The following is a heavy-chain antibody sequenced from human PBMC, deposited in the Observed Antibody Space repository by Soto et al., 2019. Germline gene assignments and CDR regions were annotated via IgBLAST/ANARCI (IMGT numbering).Heavy chain of an antibody. J-gene: IGHJ4*02. CDR1: GGSISSGDYY. Sequence: SETLSLTCTVSGGSISSGDYYWSWIRQPPGKGLEWIGYIYYSGSTYYNPSLKSRVTISVDTSKNQFSLKLSSVTAADTAVYYCARDQCLETAMGIYYFDYWGQGTLVTVSS. D-gene: IGHD5-18*01. CDR3: ARDQCLETAMGIYYFDY. V-gene: IGHV4-30-4*01. CDR2: IYYSGST.